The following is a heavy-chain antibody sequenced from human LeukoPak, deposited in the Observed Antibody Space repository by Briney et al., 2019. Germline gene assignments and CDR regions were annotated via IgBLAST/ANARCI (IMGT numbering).Heavy chain of an antibody. CDR3: TLIQGWGSGSYYRDF. D-gene: IGHD3-10*01. J-gene: IGHJ4*02. V-gene: IGHV3-15*01. CDR2: VKSKSAGETT. Sequence: WIRQPPGKGLEWVARVKSKSAGETTDYAAPVKGRFTISRDDSKNTLYLQMNSLKTEDTAVYYCTLIQGWGSGSYYRDFWGQGTLVAVSS.